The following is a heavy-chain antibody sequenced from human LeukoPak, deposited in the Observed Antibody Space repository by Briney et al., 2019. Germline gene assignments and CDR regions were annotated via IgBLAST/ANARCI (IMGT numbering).Heavy chain of an antibody. Sequence: GGSLRLSRAASGFTFSTYTMNWVRQAPGKGLEWVSSISDSSGSIYYADSVKGRFTISRDNAKNSLYLQMNSLRGEDTAVYYCARDAVVVDINGFDIWGRGTMVTVSS. CDR3: ARDAVVVDINGFDI. V-gene: IGHV3-21*01. CDR2: ISDSSGSI. CDR1: GFTFSTYT. J-gene: IGHJ3*02. D-gene: IGHD3-22*01.